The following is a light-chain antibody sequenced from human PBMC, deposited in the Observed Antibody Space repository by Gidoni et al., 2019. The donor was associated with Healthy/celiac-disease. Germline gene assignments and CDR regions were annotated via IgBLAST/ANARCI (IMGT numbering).Light chain of an antibody. CDR1: QSVSSY. Sequence: EIVLTQSPATLSLSPGERATLSCRASQSVSSYLAWYQQKPGQAPRLLIYDASNRATGIPARFSGSGSGTDFTRTISSLEPEDFAVYYCQQRSNWPRLTFXGXTKVEIK. J-gene: IGKJ4*01. V-gene: IGKV3-11*01. CDR3: QQRSNWPRLT. CDR2: DAS.